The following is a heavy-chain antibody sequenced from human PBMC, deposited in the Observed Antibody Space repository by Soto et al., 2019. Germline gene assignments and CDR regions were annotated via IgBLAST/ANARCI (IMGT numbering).Heavy chain of an antibody. D-gene: IGHD3-22*01. J-gene: IGHJ4*02. V-gene: IGHV3-23*01. CDR3: AKGGRAEYYDTSGYLDS. CDR1: GFTFSSYA. Sequence: EVQLLESGGALVQPGGSLRLSCAASGFTFSSYAMSWVRQAPGKGLECVSTISGTGTITHYADSVKGRFTISRDNSMNMVYLQVNSLRAEDTAVYYCAKGGRAEYYDTSGYLDSWGQVTVVNVAS. CDR2: ISGTGTIT.